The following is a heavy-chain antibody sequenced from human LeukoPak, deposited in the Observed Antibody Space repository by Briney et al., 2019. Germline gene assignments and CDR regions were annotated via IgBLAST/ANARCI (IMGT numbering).Heavy chain of an antibody. D-gene: IGHD6-19*01. CDR2: IYYSGST. V-gene: IGHV4-59*01. CDR3: ARDIAVAGHSDAFDI. CDR1: GGSISSYY. Sequence: PSETLSLTCTVSGGSISSYYWSWIRQPPGKGLEWIGYIYYSGSTNYNPSLKSRVTISVDTSKNRFSLKLSSVTAADTAVYYCARDIAVAGHSDAFDIWGQGTMVTVSS. J-gene: IGHJ3*02.